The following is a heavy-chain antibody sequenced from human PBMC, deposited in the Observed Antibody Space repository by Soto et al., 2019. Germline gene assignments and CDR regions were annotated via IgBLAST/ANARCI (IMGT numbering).Heavy chain of an antibody. Sequence: SETLSLTCGVFGGSFSGHYWSWIRQPPGKGLEWIGNINYSGSTNYNPSLKSRVTISVDTSKNQFSLKLSSVTAADTAVYYCIRDGDYYYGMDVWGQGTMVTVSS. CDR1: GGSFSGHY. CDR2: INYSGST. CDR3: IRDGDYYYGMDV. V-gene: IGHV4-34*01. D-gene: IGHD3-16*01. J-gene: IGHJ6*02.